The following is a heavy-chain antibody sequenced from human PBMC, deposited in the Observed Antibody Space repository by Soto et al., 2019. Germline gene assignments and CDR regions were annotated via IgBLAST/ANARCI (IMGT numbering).Heavy chain of an antibody. CDR2: ISYDGSNK. Sequence: GGSLRLSCAASGFTFSSYTMHWVRQAPGKGLEWVAVISYDGSNKYYADSVKGRFTISRDNSKNTLYLQMNSLRAEDTAVYYCARARHPITMIVVVTQPIDNWGQGIVVTVSS. CDR3: ARARHPITMIVVVTQPIDN. V-gene: IGHV3-30-3*01. CDR1: GFTFSSYT. J-gene: IGHJ4*02. D-gene: IGHD3-22*01.